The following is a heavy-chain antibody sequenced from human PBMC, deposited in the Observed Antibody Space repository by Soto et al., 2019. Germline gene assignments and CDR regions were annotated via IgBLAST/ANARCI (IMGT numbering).Heavy chain of an antibody. Sequence: QVQLQESGPGLVKPSQTLSLTCTVSGGSISSGDYYWSWIRQPPWKGLEWIGYIYYSGSTYYNPSFKSRVTISVDTSKNQFSLKLSSVTAADKAVYYCARVNHYDSRLFDYWGQGTLVTVSS. J-gene: IGHJ4*02. CDR2: IYYSGST. D-gene: IGHD3-22*01. V-gene: IGHV4-30-4*01. CDR3: ARVNHYDSRLFDY. CDR1: GGSISSGDYY.